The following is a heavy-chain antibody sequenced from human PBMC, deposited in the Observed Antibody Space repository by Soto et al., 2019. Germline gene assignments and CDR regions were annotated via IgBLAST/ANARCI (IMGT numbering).Heavy chain of an antibody. CDR2: IYYSGST. CDR1: GASISSYY. V-gene: IGHV4-59*01. D-gene: IGHD5-12*01. CDR3: ARDETSRDGYNFGY. Sequence: SETLSPTCTVSGASISSYYWSWIRQPPGEGLGWIGYIYYSGSTNYNPSLKSRVTISVDTSKNQFSLKLSSVTAADTAVYYCARDETSRDGYNFGYWGQGTLVTVSS. J-gene: IGHJ4*02.